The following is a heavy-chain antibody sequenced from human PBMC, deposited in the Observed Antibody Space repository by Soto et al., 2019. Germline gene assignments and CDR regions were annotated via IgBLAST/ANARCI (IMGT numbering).Heavy chain of an antibody. CDR3: ARCPLHDHGDYDPGTSHVFDS. V-gene: IGHV2-5*02. J-gene: IGHJ4*02. Sequence: QITLKESGPSPVKPTQTLTVTCTFSGFSLSNSGVGVAWIRQPPGKALEWLALIYGDNDKRYSPSLKTRLTITKDTSEHQVVLTLTDMDPVDTATYSCARCPLHDHGDYDPGTSHVFDSWGQGTLVTVSS. CDR1: GFSLSNSGVG. D-gene: IGHD4-17*01. CDR2: IYGDNDK.